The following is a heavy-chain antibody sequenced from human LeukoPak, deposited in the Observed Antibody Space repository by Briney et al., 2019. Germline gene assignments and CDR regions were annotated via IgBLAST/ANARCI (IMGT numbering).Heavy chain of an antibody. CDR2: IYHSGST. CDR1: GYSISSGYY. Sequence: SETLSLTCAVSGYSISSGYYWGWIRQPPGKGLEWIGSIYHSGSTNYNPSLKSRVTISVDTSKNQFSLKLSSVTAADTAVYYCARGSVITTYWYFDLWGRGTLVTVSS. CDR3: ARGSVITTYWYFDL. D-gene: IGHD3-22*01. V-gene: IGHV4-38-2*01. J-gene: IGHJ2*01.